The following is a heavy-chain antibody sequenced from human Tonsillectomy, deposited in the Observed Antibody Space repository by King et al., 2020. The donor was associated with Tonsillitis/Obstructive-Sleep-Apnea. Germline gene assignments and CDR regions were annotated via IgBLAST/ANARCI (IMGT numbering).Heavy chain of an antibody. CDR1: GYTFTSYA. CDR3: ARGGYCSSSSFYNYYFDL. J-gene: IGHJ2*01. Sequence: VQLVESGSELKKPGASVKVSCKASGYTFTSYAMNWVRQAPGQGLEWMGWITTNTGNPMYAQGFTGRFVFSLDTSVSTAYLQISSLKAEDTAVYYCARGGYCSSSSFYNYYFDLWGRGTLVTVSS. V-gene: IGHV7-4-1*02. D-gene: IGHD2-2*02. CDR2: ITTNTGNP.